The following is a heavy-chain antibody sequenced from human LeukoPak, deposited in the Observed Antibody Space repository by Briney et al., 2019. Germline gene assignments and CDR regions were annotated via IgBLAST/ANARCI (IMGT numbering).Heavy chain of an antibody. CDR3: ARVSDSSGYYFPWGY. CDR2: IKQDGSEK. V-gene: IGHV3-7*01. CDR1: GFTFSSYW. Sequence: PGGSLRLSCAASGFTFSSYWMSWVRQAPGKGLEWVANIKQDGSEKYYVDSVKGRFTISRDNAKNSLYLQMNSLRAEDTAVYYCARVSDSSGYYFPWGYWGQGTLVTVSS. J-gene: IGHJ4*02. D-gene: IGHD3-22*01.